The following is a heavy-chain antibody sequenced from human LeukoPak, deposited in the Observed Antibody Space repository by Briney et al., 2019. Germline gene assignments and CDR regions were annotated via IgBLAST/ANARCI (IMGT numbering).Heavy chain of an antibody. CDR1: GGTFSSYA. D-gene: IGHD3-22*01. J-gene: IGHJ4*02. Sequence: ASVKVSCKASGGTFSSYAISWVRQAPGQGLEWMGRIIPIFGTANYAQKFQGRVTITADKSTSTAYMELSSLRSGDTAVYYCARDLGYYDSTPFDYWGQGTLVTVSS. V-gene: IGHV1-69*06. CDR2: IIPIFGTA. CDR3: ARDLGYYDSTPFDY.